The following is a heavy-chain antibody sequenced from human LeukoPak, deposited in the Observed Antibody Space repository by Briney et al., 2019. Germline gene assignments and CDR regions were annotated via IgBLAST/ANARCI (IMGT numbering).Heavy chain of an antibody. Sequence: KSGESLKISCKGSGYSFTSYWISWVRQMPGKGLEWMGRIDPSDSYTNYSPSFQGHVTISADKSISTAYLQWSSLKASDTAMYYCARRVKLGYCSSTSCFTLPDAFDIWGQGTMVTVSS. V-gene: IGHV5-10-1*01. CDR3: ARRVKLGYCSSTSCFTLPDAFDI. J-gene: IGHJ3*02. CDR2: IDPSDSYT. CDR1: GYSFTSYW. D-gene: IGHD2-2*02.